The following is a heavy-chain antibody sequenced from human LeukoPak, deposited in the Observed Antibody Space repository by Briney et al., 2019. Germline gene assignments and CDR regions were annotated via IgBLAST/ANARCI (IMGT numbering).Heavy chain of an antibody. J-gene: IGHJ4*02. CDR3: ASWANMVRGVNVGY. CDR2: INHSGST. CDR1: GGSISSYY. V-gene: IGHV4-34*01. D-gene: IGHD3-10*01. Sequence: SETLSLTCTVSGGSISSYYWSWIRQPAGKGLEWIGEINHSGSTNYNPSLKSRVTISVDTSKNQFSLKLSSVTAAGTAVYYCASWANMVRGVNVGYWGQGTLVTVSS.